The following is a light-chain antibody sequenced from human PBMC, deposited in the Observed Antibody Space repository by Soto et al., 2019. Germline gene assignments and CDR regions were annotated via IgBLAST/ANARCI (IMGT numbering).Light chain of an antibody. CDR3: SSYAGSNNFCV. V-gene: IGLV2-8*01. CDR1: SSDVGGYNF. CDR2: EVS. Sequence: QSALTQPPSASGSPGQSVTISCTGTSSDVGGYNFVSWYQQHPGKAPKLMIYEVSERPSGVPDRFSGSKSGNTASLTVSGLQAEDEADYYCSSYAGSNNFCVFGTGTKLTVL. J-gene: IGLJ1*01.